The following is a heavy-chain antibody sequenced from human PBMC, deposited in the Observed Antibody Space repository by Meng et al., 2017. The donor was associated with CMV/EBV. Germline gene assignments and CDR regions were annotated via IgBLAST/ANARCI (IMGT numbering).Heavy chain of an antibody. D-gene: IGHD3-22*01. CDR1: FPFRNYA. Sequence: FPFRNYAIHWVRQAPGRGLEWVAVVSYDGDITYYTDSVKGRFTISRDNSKNTMYLQMNSLRPEDTAVYYCAREGEITIIGYPTFTFDYWGLGTLVTVSS. CDR3: AREGEITIIGYPTFTFDY. V-gene: IGHV3-30-3*01. J-gene: IGHJ4*02. CDR2: VSYDGDIT.